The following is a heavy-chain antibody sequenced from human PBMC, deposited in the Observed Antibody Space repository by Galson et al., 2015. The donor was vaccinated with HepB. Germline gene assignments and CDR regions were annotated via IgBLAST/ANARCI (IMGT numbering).Heavy chain of an antibody. D-gene: IGHD2-2*01. CDR1: GGSFSGYY. CDR3: ASRDLVVPAAIDY. V-gene: IGHV4-34*01. J-gene: IGHJ4*02. Sequence: LSLTCAVYGGSFSGYYWSWIRQPPGKGLEWIGEINHSGSTNYNPSLKSRVTISVDTSKNQFSLKLSSVTAADTAVCYCASRDLVVPAAIDYWGQGTLVTVSS. CDR2: INHSGST.